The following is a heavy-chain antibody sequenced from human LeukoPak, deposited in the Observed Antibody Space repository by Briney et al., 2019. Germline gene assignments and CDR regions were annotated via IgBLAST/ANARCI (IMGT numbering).Heavy chain of an antibody. CDR2: IYPGDPET. CDR3: ARGVDFWSGSPYFDF. D-gene: IGHD3-3*01. J-gene: IGHJ4*02. Sequence: GESLKIPCKASGYSFNSYYIGWVRQMPGKGLEWMGMIYPGDPETRYSPSFQGHVTISLDRSITTAYLRFNNLKASDTAMYYCARGVDFWSGSPYFDFWGQGTLVTVSS. CDR1: GYSFNSYY. V-gene: IGHV5-51*01.